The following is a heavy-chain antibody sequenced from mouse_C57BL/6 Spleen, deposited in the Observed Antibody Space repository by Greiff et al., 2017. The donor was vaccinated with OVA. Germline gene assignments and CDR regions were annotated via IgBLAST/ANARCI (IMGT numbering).Heavy chain of an antibody. CDR3: ARPFTTVVPHWYCDV. D-gene: IGHD1-1*01. Sequence: VQLQQPGAELVKPGASVKLSCKASGYTFTSYWMQWVKQRPGQGLEWIGEIDPSDSYTNYNQKFKGKATLTVDTSSSTAYMQLSSLTSEDSAVYYCARPFTTVVPHWYCDVWGTGTTVTVSS. CDR1: GYTFTSYW. J-gene: IGHJ1*03. V-gene: IGHV1-50*01. CDR2: IDPSDSYT.